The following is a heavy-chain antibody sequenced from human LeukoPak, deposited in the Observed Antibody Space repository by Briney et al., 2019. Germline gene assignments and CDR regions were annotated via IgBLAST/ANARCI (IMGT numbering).Heavy chain of an antibody. CDR3: ARAVNLGSFYYYYYGMDV. CDR1: GFTFSSYW. CDR2: INIDVSST. D-gene: IGHD3-16*01. J-gene: IGHJ6*02. V-gene: IGHV3-74*01. Sequence: PGGSLRLSCAASGFTFSSYWMHSVRHAPGKGLLWVSRINIDVSSTSYADSVKGRFTISRDNAKNTLYLQMNSLRAEDTAVYYCARAVNLGSFYYYYYGMDVWGQGTTVTVSS.